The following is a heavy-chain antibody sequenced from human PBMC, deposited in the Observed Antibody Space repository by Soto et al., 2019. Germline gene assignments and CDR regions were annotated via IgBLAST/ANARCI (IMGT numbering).Heavy chain of an antibody. Sequence: DVQLVESGGGLVQPGVSLRLSCAASGFTFNSYSMTWVRQAPGKGLEWLSYISSGSATIYYADSLKGRFTISRDNAKNSLYLQITSLRDEYTAVYYCARDSASYSSSSGSYWYFDLWGRGTLVTVSS. V-gene: IGHV3-48*02. CDR1: GFTFNSYS. D-gene: IGHD6-6*01. J-gene: IGHJ2*01. CDR3: ARDSASYSSSSGSYWYFDL. CDR2: ISSGSATI.